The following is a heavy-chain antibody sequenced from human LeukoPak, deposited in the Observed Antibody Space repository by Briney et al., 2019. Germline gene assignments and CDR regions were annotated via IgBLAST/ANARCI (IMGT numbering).Heavy chain of an antibody. CDR2: VFDSGGT. Sequence: AETLSLTCAVYGGSFSAYYWSWIRQPPGKGLEWIGYVFDSGGTNYNPSLKSRVTISVDTSKKQFSLKLSSVTAADTAVYYCARGYSSSWNYFDYWGQGTLVTVSS. CDR1: GGSFSAYY. CDR3: ARGYSSSWNYFDY. V-gene: IGHV4-59*01. D-gene: IGHD6-13*01. J-gene: IGHJ4*02.